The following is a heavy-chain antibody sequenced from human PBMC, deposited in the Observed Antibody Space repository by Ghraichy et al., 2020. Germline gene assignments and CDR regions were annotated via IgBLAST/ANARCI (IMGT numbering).Heavy chain of an antibody. CDR1: GFTFSSYS. Sequence: GESLNISCAASGFTFSSYSMNWVRQAPGKGLEWVSYISSSSSTIYYADSVKGRFTISRDNAKNSLYLQMNSLRDEDTAVYYCAREKRHAYYYYGMDVWGQGTTVTVSS. J-gene: IGHJ6*02. CDR3: AREKRHAYYYYGMDV. V-gene: IGHV3-48*02. CDR2: ISSSSSTI.